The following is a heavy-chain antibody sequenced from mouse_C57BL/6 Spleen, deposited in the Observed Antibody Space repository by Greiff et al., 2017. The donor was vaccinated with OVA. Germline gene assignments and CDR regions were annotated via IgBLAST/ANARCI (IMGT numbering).Heavy chain of an antibody. Sequence: VKVVESGPGLVAPSQSLSITCTVSGFSLTSYAISWVRQPPGKGLEWLGVIWTGGGTNYNSALKSRQSISKDNSKSQVFLKMNSLQTDDTARYDCARRYDYDEYWYFDVWGTGTTVTVSS. V-gene: IGHV2-9-1*01. J-gene: IGHJ1*03. D-gene: IGHD2-4*01. CDR1: GFSLTSYA. CDR2: IWTGGGT. CDR3: ARRYDYDEYWYFDV.